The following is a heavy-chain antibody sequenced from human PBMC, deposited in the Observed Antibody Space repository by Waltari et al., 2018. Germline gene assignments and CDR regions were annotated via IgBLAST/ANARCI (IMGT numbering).Heavy chain of an antibody. CDR3: ASDLTGPYGSCY. D-gene: IGHD3-10*01. J-gene: IGHJ4*02. V-gene: IGHV4-34*01. CDR1: GGSFSGYY. CDR2: INHSGST. Sequence: QVQLQQWGAGLLKPSETLSLTCAVYGGSFSGYYWSWIRQPPGKGLEWIGEINHSGSTNYHPCLKSRVTISVDTSKNQFSLKLSSVTAADTAVYYCASDLTGPYGSCYWGQGTLVTVSS.